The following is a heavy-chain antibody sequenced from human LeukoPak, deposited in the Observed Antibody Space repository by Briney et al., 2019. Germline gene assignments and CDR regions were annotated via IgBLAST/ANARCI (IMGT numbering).Heavy chain of an antibody. D-gene: IGHD6-6*01. Sequence: SVKVSCKASGYTFTSYGISWVRQAPGQGLEWMGGIIPIFGTANYAQKFQGRVTITADESTSTAYMELSSLRSEDTAVYYCARVFLAARRWFDPWGQGTLVTVSS. V-gene: IGHV1-69*13. CDR2: IIPIFGTA. CDR1: GYTFTSYG. CDR3: ARVFLAARRWFDP. J-gene: IGHJ5*02.